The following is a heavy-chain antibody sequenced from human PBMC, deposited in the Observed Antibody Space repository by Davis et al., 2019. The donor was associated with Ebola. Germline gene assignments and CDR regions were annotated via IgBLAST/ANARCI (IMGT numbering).Heavy chain of an antibody. CDR2: IKQDGSEQ. Sequence: GESLKISCAASGFTFSSYTIHWVRPARGKALEWVADIKQDGSEQYYVDSVKGRFTISRDNAKNSLYLQMNSLRPEDTALYYCAKAPFLEGAFDMWGQGTMVTVSS. CDR3: AKAPFLEGAFDM. V-gene: IGHV3-7*03. J-gene: IGHJ3*02. CDR1: GFTFSSYT.